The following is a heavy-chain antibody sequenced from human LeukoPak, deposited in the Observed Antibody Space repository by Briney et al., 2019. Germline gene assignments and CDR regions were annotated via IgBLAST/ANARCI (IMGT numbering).Heavy chain of an antibody. D-gene: IGHD6-19*01. J-gene: IGHJ6*03. Sequence: GGSLRLSCAGSGFPFSRYSMNWFRQAPGRGLERVSSISSRSTNIFYADSVKGRFTISRDNAKNSLYLQMNSLGAEDTAVYYCARDAQWLVPEGYFYYMDVWGKGTTVTVSS. CDR3: ARDAQWLVPEGYFYYMDV. CDR2: ISSRSTNI. CDR1: GFPFSRYS. V-gene: IGHV3-21*01.